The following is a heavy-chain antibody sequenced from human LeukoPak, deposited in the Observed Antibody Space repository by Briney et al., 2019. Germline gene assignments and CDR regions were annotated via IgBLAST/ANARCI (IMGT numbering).Heavy chain of an antibody. CDR3: ARDFPLKQWLVYRPSYFDY. J-gene: IGHJ4*02. D-gene: IGHD6-19*01. CDR1: GYTFTSYY. CDR2: INPSGGST. Sequence: ASVKVSCKASGYTFTSYYMHWVRQAPGQGLEWMGIINPSGGSTSYAQKFQGRVTMTRDTSTSIVYMELSSLRSEDTAVYYCARDFPLKQWLVYRPSYFDYWGQGTLVTVSS. V-gene: IGHV1-46*01.